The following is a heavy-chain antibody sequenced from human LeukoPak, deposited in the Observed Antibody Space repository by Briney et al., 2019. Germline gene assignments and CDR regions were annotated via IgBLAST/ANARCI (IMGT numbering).Heavy chain of an antibody. J-gene: IGHJ6*03. CDR3: ARGPIIDIVVVPAANDYYYMDV. CDR1: GYTFRSFG. Sequence: ASVKVSCKASGYTFRSFGISWVRQAPGQGLEWMGWISAYNGNTNYAQKIQGRVTMTTDTSTSTAYMELRSLRSDDMAVYYCARGPIIDIVVVPAANDYYYMDVWGKGTTVTVSS. V-gene: IGHV1-18*03. CDR2: ISAYNGNT. D-gene: IGHD2-2*01.